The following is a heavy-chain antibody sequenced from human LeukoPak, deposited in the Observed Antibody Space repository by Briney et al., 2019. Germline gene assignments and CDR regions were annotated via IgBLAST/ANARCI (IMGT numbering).Heavy chain of an antibody. CDR3: AKLVSTTQMGDY. CDR2: ISGGGAGT. V-gene: IGHV3-23*01. J-gene: IGHJ4*02. CDR1: GFTFSDYN. D-gene: IGHD2/OR15-2a*01. Sequence: GGSLRLSCAASGFTFSDYNMNWVRQAPGKGLEWVAGISGGGAGTYYVDSVKGRFTISRDNSKNTLYLQMNSLGAEDTAVYYCAKLVSTTQMGDYWGQGTPVTVSS.